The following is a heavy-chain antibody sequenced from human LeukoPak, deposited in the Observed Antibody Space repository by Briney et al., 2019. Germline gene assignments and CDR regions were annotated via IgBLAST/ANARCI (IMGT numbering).Heavy chain of an antibody. J-gene: IGHJ4*02. V-gene: IGHV3-30*18. D-gene: IGHD1-14*01. CDR3: AKDFTPWAGLPRGSLDS. Sequence: GGSLRLSCEVSGSTLKPYGMHWARQAPGKGLEWVAVISYDGSFVNYADSVKGRFSIYRDNSKNTLYLQMNSLRDEDTAVYYCAKDFTPWAGLPRGSLDSWGQGTLVTVSS. CDR2: ISYDGSFV. CDR1: GSTLKPYG.